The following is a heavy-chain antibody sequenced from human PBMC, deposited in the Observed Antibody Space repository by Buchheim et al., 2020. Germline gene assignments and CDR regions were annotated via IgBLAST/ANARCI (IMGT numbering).Heavy chain of an antibody. Sequence: VQLVQSGAEVKKPGASVKVSCKASGYTFTSYDINWVRPATGQGLEWMGWMNPNSGNTGYAQKFQGRVTMTRNTSISTAYMELSSLRSEDTAVYYCAREYSSSSKASYSYHHMDVWGQGTT. V-gene: IGHV1-8*01. D-gene: IGHD6-6*01. CDR3: AREYSSSSKASYSYHHMDV. CDR2: MNPNSGNT. J-gene: IGHJ6*02. CDR1: GYTFTSYD.